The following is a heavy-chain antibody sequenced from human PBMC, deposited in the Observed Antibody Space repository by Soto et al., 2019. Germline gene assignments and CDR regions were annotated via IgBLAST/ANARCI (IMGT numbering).Heavy chain of an antibody. J-gene: IGHJ6*02. CDR1: GFTFSSYA. CDR2: ISGSGGST. D-gene: IGHD3-10*01. CDR3: AKVEVRGVIYYYYGMDV. Sequence: GGSLRLSCAASGFTFSSYAMSWVRQAPGKGLEWVSAISGSGGSTYYADSVKGRFTISRDNSKNTLYLQMNSLRAEDTAVYYCAKVEVRGVIYYYYGMDVWGQGTTVTVSS. V-gene: IGHV3-23*01.